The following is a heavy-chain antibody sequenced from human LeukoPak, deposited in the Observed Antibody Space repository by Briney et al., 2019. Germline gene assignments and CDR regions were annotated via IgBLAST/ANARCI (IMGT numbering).Heavy chain of an antibody. CDR2: ISSSSSYT. Sequence: KPGGSLRLSCAASGFTFSDYYMSWIRQAPGKGLEWVSYISSSSSYTNYADSVEGRFTISRDNAKNSLYLQMNSLRAEDTAVYYCARDSQYCGGDCYSDYWGQGTLVTVSS. CDR3: ARDSQYCGGDCYSDY. V-gene: IGHV3-11*05. CDR1: GFTFSDYY. D-gene: IGHD2-21*02. J-gene: IGHJ4*02.